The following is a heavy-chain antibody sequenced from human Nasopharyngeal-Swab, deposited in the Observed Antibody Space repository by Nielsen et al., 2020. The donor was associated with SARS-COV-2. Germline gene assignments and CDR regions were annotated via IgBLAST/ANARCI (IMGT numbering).Heavy chain of an antibody. J-gene: IGHJ2*01. CDR2: INTYGRTT. V-gene: IGHV3-74*01. D-gene: IGHD1-14*01. CDR3: VRDPNRHFDF. Sequence: GGSLRLSCATSGFTFSNYWMDWARQAPGKGLVWVSRINTYGRTTNYADSVKGRFTISRDNAKNTLYLQMNSLSAEATAVYYCVRDPNRHFDFWGRGTLVTVSS. CDR1: GFTFSNYW.